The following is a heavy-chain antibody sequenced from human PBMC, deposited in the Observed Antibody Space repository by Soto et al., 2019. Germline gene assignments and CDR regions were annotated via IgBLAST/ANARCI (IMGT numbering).Heavy chain of an antibody. V-gene: IGHV3-30-3*01. CDR3: AKGAVLRYFDWLS. D-gene: IGHD3-9*01. CDR1: GFTFSSYA. CDR2: ISYDGSKK. J-gene: IGHJ5*02. Sequence: GGSLRLSCAASGFTFSSYAMHWVRQAPGKGLEWVVVISYDGSKKYYADSVKGRFTISRDNSKNTLYLQMNSLRAEDTAVYYCAKGAVLRYFDWLSWGQGTLVTVSS.